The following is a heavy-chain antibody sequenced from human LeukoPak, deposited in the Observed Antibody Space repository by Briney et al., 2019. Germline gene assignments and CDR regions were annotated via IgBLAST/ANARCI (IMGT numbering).Heavy chain of an antibody. CDR3: ARDDYGGNSPFDY. CDR1: GFTFSSYA. V-gene: IGHV3-30-3*01. D-gene: IGHD4-23*01. Sequence: GGSLRLSCAASGFTFSSYAMHWVRQAPGKGLEWVAVISYDGSNKYYADSVKGRFTISRDNSKNTLYLQMNSLRAEDTAVYYCARDDYGGNSPFDYWGQGTLVTVSS. CDR2: ISYDGSNK. J-gene: IGHJ4*02.